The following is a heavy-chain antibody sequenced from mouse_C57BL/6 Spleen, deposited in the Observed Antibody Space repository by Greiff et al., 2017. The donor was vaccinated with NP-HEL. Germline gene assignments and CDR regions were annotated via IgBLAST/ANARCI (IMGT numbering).Heavy chain of an antibody. V-gene: IGHV3-6*01. Sequence: VQLKESGPGLVKPSQSLSLTCSVTGYSITSGYYWNWIRQFPGNKLEWMGYISYDGSNNYNPSLKNRISITRDTSKNQFFLKLNSVTTEDTATYYCARGNYGSDDYFDYWGQGTTLTVSS. CDR3: ARGNYGSDDYFDY. CDR2: ISYDGSN. D-gene: IGHD1-1*01. CDR1: GYSITSGYY. J-gene: IGHJ2*01.